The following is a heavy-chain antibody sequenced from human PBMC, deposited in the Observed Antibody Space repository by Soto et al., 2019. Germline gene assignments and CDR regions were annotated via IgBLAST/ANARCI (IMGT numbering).Heavy chain of an antibody. CDR3: GTDTLGGYPVGPRSFAY. Sequence: ASVKVSCKASGYTFTSYGISWVRRAPGQGLEWMGWISAYNGNTNYAQKLQGRVTMTTDTSTSTAYMELSSLRSDETAVSSCGTDTLGGYPVGPRSFAYRGRGTLDTASS. D-gene: IGHD1-26*01. J-gene: IGHJ4*02. CDR2: ISAYNGNT. V-gene: IGHV1-18*01. CDR1: GYTFTSYG.